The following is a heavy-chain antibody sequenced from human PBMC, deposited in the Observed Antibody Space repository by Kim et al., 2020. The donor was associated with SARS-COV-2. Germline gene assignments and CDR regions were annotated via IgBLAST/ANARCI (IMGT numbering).Heavy chain of an antibody. CDR3: AKDGAMVHGVEMWFCP. CDR2: ISWNSGSI. V-gene: IGHV3-9*01. D-gene: IGHD3-10*01. CDR1: GFTFDDYA. Sequence: GGSLRLSCAASGFTFDDYAMHWVRQAPGKGLEWVSGISWNSGSIGYADSVKGRFTISRDNAKNSLYLQMNSLRAEDTALYYCAKDGAMVHGVEMWFCPWG. J-gene: IGHJ5*02.